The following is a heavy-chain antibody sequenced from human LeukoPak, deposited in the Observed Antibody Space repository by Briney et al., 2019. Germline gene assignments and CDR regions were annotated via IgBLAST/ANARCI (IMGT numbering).Heavy chain of an antibody. V-gene: IGHV4-4*07. D-gene: IGHD6-19*01. J-gene: IGHJ5*02. CDR1: GGSISSYY. CDR3: ARVTAVAGTDWFDP. Sequence: SETLSLTCTVSGGSISSYYWSWIRQPAGKGLEWIGRIYTSGSTNYNPSLKSGVTMSVDTSKNQFSLKLSSVTAADTAVYYCARVTAVAGTDWFDPWGQGTLVTVSS. CDR2: IYTSGST.